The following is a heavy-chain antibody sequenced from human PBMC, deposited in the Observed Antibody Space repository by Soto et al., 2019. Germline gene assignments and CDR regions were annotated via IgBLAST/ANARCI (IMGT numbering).Heavy chain of an antibody. V-gene: IGHV1-18*01. Sequence: QVQLVQSGAEVKKPGASVKVSCKASGYTFTSYGISWVRQAPGQGLEWMGWISAYNGNTNYAQKLQGRVTMTTDTSTNTAYMELRSLRSDDTAVYYCARDPRSIVATMSPFDYWGQGTLVTASP. CDR1: GYTFTSYG. CDR2: ISAYNGNT. J-gene: IGHJ4*02. D-gene: IGHD5-12*01. CDR3: ARDPRSIVATMSPFDY.